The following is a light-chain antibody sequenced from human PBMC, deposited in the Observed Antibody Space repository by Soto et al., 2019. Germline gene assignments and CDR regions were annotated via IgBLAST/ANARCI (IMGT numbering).Light chain of an antibody. CDR1: QSVSRY. Sequence: EIVLTQSPGTLSLSPGDRATLSFRASQSVSRYLAWYQQKPGQAPRLLIYGATSRATGIPDRFSGSGSGTDFTLTISSLEAEDFAVYYCQQFANSYTFGQGTKVDIK. V-gene: IGKV3-20*01. J-gene: IGKJ2*01. CDR2: GAT. CDR3: QQFANSYT.